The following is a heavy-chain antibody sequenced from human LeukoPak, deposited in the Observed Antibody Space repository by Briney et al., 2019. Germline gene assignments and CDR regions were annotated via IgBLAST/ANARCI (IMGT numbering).Heavy chain of an antibody. CDR2: ISNDGSNK. J-gene: IGHJ4*02. CDR1: GFTFSSYG. CDR3: AKNRLLGGFSPKYFFDY. D-gene: IGHD2-15*01. V-gene: IGHV3-30*18. Sequence: GRSLRLSCAASGFTFSSYGMHWVRQAPGKGLEWVAVISNDGSNKYYADSVKGRFTMSRDNAKNTLYLQINSPRAEDTAVYYCAKNRLLGGFSPKYFFDYWGQGTLVTVSS.